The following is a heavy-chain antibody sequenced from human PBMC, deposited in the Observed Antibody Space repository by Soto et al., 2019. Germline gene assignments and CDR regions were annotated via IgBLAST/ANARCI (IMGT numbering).Heavy chain of an antibody. D-gene: IGHD3-3*01. CDR3: AKSFVFVYPAYMDV. Sequence: QVQLVQSGAEVKKPGASVKVSCEASGGSFTSYIFTWVRQAPGQGLEWMGRVIPIKGTANYALKFQDIVTITADKSTNTVYMELRSLRPEDTALYYCAKSFVFVYPAYMDVWGKGTTVTVSS. J-gene: IGHJ6*03. V-gene: IGHV1-69*08. CDR2: VIPIKGTA. CDR1: GGSFTSYI.